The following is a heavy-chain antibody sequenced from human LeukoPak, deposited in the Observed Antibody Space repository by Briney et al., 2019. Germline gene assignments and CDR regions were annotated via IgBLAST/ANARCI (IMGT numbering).Heavy chain of an antibody. CDR3: AKATEKFYDSRNDY. CDR1: GFTFDDYA. J-gene: IGHJ4*02. Sequence: PGRSLRLSCAASGFTFDDYAMHWVRQAPGKGLEWVSGISWNSGSRGYADSVKGRFTISRDNAKNSLYLQMNSLRPGDTALYYCAKATEKFYDSRNDYWGQGTLVTVSS. D-gene: IGHD3-22*01. V-gene: IGHV3-9*01. CDR2: ISWNSGSR.